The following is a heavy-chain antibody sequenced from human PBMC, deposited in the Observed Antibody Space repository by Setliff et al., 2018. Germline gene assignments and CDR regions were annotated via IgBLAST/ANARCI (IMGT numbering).Heavy chain of an antibody. Sequence: GASVKVSCKASGGTFSSYAISWVRQAPGQGLEWMGGIIPIFGTANYAQKFQVRVTVTADESTSTAYMELSSLRSEDTAVYYCARARVVPAAMGYKYYMDVWGKGTTVTVSS. CDR3: ARARVVPAAMGYKYYMDV. CDR2: IIPIFGTA. V-gene: IGHV1-69*13. J-gene: IGHJ6*03. D-gene: IGHD2-2*01. CDR1: GGTFSSYA.